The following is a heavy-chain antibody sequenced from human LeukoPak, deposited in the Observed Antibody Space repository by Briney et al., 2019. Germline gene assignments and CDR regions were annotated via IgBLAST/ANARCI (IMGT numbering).Heavy chain of an antibody. CDR2: IYYSGST. Sequence: KSSETLSLTCTVSGGSISSYYWSWIRQPPGKGLEWIGYIYYSGSTNYNPSLKSRVTISVDTSKNQFSLKLSSVTAADTAVYYCARTTEAHSWRTRYYDYYMDVWGKGTTSPSL. CDR3: ARTTEAHSWRTRYYDYYMDV. J-gene: IGHJ6*03. V-gene: IGHV4-59*01. CDR1: GGSISSYY. D-gene: IGHD6-13*01.